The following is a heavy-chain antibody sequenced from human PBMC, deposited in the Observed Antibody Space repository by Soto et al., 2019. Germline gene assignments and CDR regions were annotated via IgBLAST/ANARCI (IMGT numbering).Heavy chain of an antibody. J-gene: IGHJ4*02. D-gene: IGHD3-9*01. Sequence: GGSLRLSCAASGFTFSDYYMSWIRQAPGKGLEWVSYISSSGSTIYYADSVKGRFTISRDNAKNSLYLQMNSLRAEDTAVYYCANTYYDILTGYYGFDYWGQGTLVTVSS. CDR3: ANTYYDILTGYYGFDY. CDR2: ISSSGSTI. CDR1: GFTFSDYY. V-gene: IGHV3-11*01.